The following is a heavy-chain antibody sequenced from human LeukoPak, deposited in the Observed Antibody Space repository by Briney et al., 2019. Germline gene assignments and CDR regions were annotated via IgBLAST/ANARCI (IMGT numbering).Heavy chain of an antibody. J-gene: IGHJ4*02. D-gene: IGHD2-2*02. CDR1: GFTFSSYG. CDR3: AKARPDCSSTSCYTTEIDY. CDR2: IWYDGSNK. Sequence: GGSLRLSCAASGFTFSSYGMHWVHQAPGKGLEGVAVIWYDGSNKYYADSVKGQFTVSRDNSKNTLYLQMNSLRAEDTAVYYCAKARPDCSSTSCYTTEIDYWGQGTLVTVSS. V-gene: IGHV3-33*06.